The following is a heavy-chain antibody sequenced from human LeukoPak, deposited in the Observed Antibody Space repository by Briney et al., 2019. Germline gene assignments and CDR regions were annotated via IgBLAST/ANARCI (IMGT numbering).Heavy chain of an antibody. V-gene: IGHV3-23*01. CDR2: ISERGGST. Sequence: GGSLRLSCVVSGITLSNYGMSWVRQAPGKGLEWVSGISERGGSTNYADSVKGRFIISRDTSKNTVYLQMNSLRVEDTAVYFCAKRGIVIRAVIIIGFHKEAYYFDYWGQGILITVSS. CDR1: GITLSNYG. J-gene: IGHJ4*02. D-gene: IGHD3-10*01. CDR3: AKRGIVIRAVIIIGFHKEAYYFDY.